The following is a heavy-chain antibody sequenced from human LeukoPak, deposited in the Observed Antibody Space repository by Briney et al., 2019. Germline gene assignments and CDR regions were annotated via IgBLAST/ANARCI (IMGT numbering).Heavy chain of an antibody. CDR2: INPNSGGT. D-gene: IGHD3-3*01. CDR3: ARERVNYDFWSGYYPDAFDI. J-gene: IGHJ3*02. V-gene: IGHV1-2*06. CDR1: GYTFTGYY. Sequence: ASVKVSCKASGYTFTGYYMHWVRQAPGQGLEWMGRINPNSGGTNYAQKFQGRVTMTRDTSISTAYMELSSLRSEDTAVYYCARERVNYDFWSGYYPDAFDIWGQGTMVTVSS.